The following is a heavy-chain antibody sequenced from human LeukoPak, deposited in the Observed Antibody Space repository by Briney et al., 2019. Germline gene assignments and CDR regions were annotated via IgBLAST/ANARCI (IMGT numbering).Heavy chain of an antibody. D-gene: IGHD4/OR15-4a*01. J-gene: IGHJ5*02. CDR3: VRDGVLRDWFDP. V-gene: IGHV1-18*01. CDR1: VYTFTSHG. Sequence: GASVKVSCKASVYTFTSHGITWVRQAPGQGLEWMGRISAYNGNTNYAQKLQGRVTMTTDTSTSTAYMELRSRRSDDTAVYFCVRDGVLRDWFDPWGQGTLVTVSS. CDR2: ISAYNGNT.